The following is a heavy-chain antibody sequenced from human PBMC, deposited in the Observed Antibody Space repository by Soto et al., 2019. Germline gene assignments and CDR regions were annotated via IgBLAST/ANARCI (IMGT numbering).Heavy chain of an antibody. J-gene: IGHJ4*02. CDR3: AREEGCGGDCYSGFDY. CDR1: GGSVSSGSYY. V-gene: IGHV4-61*01. CDR2: IYDSGST. Sequence: SETLSLTCTVSGGSVSSGSYYWSWIRQPPGKGLEWIGYIYDSGSTNYNPSLKSRVTISVDTSKNQFSLKLSSVTAADTAVYYCAREEGCGGDCYSGFDYWGQGTLVTVSS. D-gene: IGHD2-21*02.